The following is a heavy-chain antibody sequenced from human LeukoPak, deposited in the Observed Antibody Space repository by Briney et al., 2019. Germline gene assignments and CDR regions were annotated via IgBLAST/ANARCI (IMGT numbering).Heavy chain of an antibody. J-gene: IGHJ5*02. CDR1: GGSFSGYY. D-gene: IGHD6-13*01. CDR3: ARRIAEVGTVWFDP. CDR2: INHSGST. V-gene: IGHV4-34*01. Sequence: SETLSLTCAVYGGSFSGYYWSWIRQPPGKGLEWIGEINHSGSTNYSPSLKSRVTISVDTSKNQFSLKLSSVTAADTAVYYCARRIAEVGTVWFDPWGQGTLVTVSS.